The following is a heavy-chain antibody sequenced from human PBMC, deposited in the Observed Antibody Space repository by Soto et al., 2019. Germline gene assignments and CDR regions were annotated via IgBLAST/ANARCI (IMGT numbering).Heavy chain of an antibody. Sequence: ASVKVSCKASGYTFTSYDISWVRQAPGQGLEWMGWICAYNGNTNYAQKLQGRVTMTTDTSTSTAYMELRSLRSDDTAVYYCARGDVVVPAAMPKGYWGQGTLVTVSS. D-gene: IGHD2-2*01. J-gene: IGHJ4*02. CDR3: ARGDVVVPAAMPKGY. CDR1: GYTFTSYD. CDR2: ICAYNGNT. V-gene: IGHV1-18*01.